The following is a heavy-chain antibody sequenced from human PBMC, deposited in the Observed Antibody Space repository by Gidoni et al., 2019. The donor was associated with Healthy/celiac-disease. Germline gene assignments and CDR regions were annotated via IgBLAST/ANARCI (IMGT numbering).Heavy chain of an antibody. D-gene: IGHD6-13*01. CDR3: ALPYSSSWYNWFDP. Sequence: QITLKESGPTLVKPTQTLPLPCTFSGFSLSTSGVGVGWIRQPPGKALEWLELIYWDDDKRYSQSRKSRLTITKDTSKNQVGLTRTNMDPVDTATYYCALPYSSSWYNWFDPWGQGTLVTVSS. V-gene: IGHV2-5*02. CDR1: GFSLSTSGVG. J-gene: IGHJ5*02. CDR2: IYWDDDK.